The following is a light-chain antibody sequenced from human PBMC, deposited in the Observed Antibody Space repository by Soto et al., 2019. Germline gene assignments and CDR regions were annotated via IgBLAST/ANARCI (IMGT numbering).Light chain of an antibody. CDR2: GAS. V-gene: IGKV3-20*01. J-gene: IGKJ4*01. CDR3: QQYGSSPPLT. Sequence: EIVLTQSPGTLSLSPGERATLSCRASQSVSSSYLAWYQQKPGQAPRLLIYGASSRATGIPDRFSGSGSGTAFTLTISRLEPEDFAVYYCQQYGSSPPLTFGGGTKVEI. CDR1: QSVSSSY.